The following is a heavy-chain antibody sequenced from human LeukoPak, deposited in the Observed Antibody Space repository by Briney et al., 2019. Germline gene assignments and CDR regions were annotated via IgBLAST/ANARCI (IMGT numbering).Heavy chain of an antibody. CDR3: ARGSHYYDSSGLFDY. CDR1: GGTFSSYA. J-gene: IGHJ4*02. CDR2: IIPIFGTA. D-gene: IGHD3-22*01. V-gene: IGHV1-69*13. Sequence: SVKVSCKASGGTFSSYAISWVRQAPGQGLEWMGGIIPIFGTANYAQKFQGRVTITADESTSTAYMELSSLGSEDTAVYYCARGSHYYDSSGLFDYWGQGTLITVSS.